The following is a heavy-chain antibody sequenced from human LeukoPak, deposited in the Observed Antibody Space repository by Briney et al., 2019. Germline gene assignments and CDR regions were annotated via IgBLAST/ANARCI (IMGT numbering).Heavy chain of an antibody. Sequence: GGSLRLSCAASGFTVSSNEMSWVRQAPGKGLEWVSSISGGSTYYADSRKGRFTISRDNSKNTLHLQMNSLRAEDTAVYYCAKGTGNYDAFDIWGQGTMVTVSS. CDR2: ISGGST. J-gene: IGHJ3*02. V-gene: IGHV3-38-3*01. D-gene: IGHD1-7*01. CDR3: AKGTGNYDAFDI. CDR1: GFTVSSNE.